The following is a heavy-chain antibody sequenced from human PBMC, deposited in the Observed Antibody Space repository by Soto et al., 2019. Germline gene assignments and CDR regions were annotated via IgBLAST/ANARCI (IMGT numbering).Heavy chain of an antibody. V-gene: IGHV3-23*01. CDR1: GFTFSSYA. CDR2: ISGSGGST. J-gene: IGHJ5*02. D-gene: IGHD3-16*01. Sequence: GGSLRLSCAASGFTFSSYAMSWVRQAPGKGLEWVSAISGSGGSTYYADSVKGRFTISRDNSKNTLYLQMNSLRAEDTAVYYCAKDGLQNQAYGPNRFDPWGQGTLVTVSS. CDR3: AKDGLQNQAYGPNRFDP.